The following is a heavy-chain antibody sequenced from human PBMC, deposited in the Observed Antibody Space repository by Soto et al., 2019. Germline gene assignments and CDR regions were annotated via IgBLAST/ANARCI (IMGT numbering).Heavy chain of an antibody. Sequence: QVQLVQSGAEVKKPGASVKVSCKASVYTFTSYGISWVRQAPGQGLEWMGWISAYNGNTNYAQKLQGRVTMTTDTSTSTAYMELRSLRSDDTAVYYCARGDYYDSSGYYHWYFDLWGRGTLVTVSS. CDR2: ISAYNGNT. V-gene: IGHV1-18*01. J-gene: IGHJ2*01. D-gene: IGHD3-22*01. CDR1: VYTFTSYG. CDR3: ARGDYYDSSGYYHWYFDL.